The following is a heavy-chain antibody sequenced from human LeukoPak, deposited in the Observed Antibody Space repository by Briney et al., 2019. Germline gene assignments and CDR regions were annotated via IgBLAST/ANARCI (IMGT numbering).Heavy chain of an antibody. D-gene: IGHD6-19*01. V-gene: IGHV3-21*01. CDR1: GFTFSSYS. Sequence: GGSLRLSCAASGFTFSSYSMNWVRQSPGKGLEWVSSISSSSSYTYYADSVKGRFTISRDNAKNSLYLQMNSLRAEDTAVYYCARVVAVAGPDYWGQGTLVTVSS. J-gene: IGHJ4*02. CDR2: ISSSSSYT. CDR3: ARVVAVAGPDY.